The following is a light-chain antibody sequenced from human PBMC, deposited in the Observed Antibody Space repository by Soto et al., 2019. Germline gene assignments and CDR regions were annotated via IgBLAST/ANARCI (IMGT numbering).Light chain of an antibody. CDR2: EAS. J-gene: IGKJ4*01. Sequence: EIQMTQSPSSLSASVGERVTLSCRASQNINSSLNWYQQKLGEAPKLLIYEASSLHSGVPSRFSGSGSGADFTLTISSLQPEDFATYYCQQSYSTPLTFGGGTKVEI. CDR1: QNINSS. CDR3: QQSYSTPLT. V-gene: IGKV1-39*01.